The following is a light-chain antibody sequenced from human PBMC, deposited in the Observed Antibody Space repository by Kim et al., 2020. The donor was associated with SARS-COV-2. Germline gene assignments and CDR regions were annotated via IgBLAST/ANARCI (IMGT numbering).Light chain of an antibody. CDR3: QQYSSFPYT. Sequence: ASVGDRGTITCRASQSISSWLAWYQQKPGKAPKVLIYKASNLESGVPSRFSGSGCGTEYTLTIISLQPDDFATYYCQQYSSFPYTFGQGTKLEI. J-gene: IGKJ2*01. V-gene: IGKV1-5*03. CDR1: QSISSW. CDR2: KAS.